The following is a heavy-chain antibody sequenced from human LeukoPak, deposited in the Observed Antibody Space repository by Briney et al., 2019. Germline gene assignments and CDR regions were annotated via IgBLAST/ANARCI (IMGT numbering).Heavy chain of an antibody. V-gene: IGHV3-11*01. Sequence: YYMSWIRQAPGKGLEWVSYISSIGSSIYYADSVKGRFTISRDNAKNSLYLQMNSLRAEDTAVYYCARAHNWFGPWGQGTLVTVSS. J-gene: IGHJ5*02. CDR3: ARAHNWFGP. CDR2: ISSIGSSI. CDR1: YY.